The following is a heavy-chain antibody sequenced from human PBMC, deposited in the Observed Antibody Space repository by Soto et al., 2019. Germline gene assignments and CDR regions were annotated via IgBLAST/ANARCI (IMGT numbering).Heavy chain of an antibody. CDR1: GGSISNVNDC. V-gene: IGHV4-30-4*01. Sequence: SETLSLTCIVSGGSISNVNDCWSWIRQRPDKGMEWIGHIYSGGSIYNNPSLTSRVTISVDTSKNQFYLQLSSVNAEDTAVYYCARRTRYCISTSCYGAMDVWGQGTTVT. CDR2: IYSGGSI. J-gene: IGHJ6*02. CDR3: ARRTRYCISTSCYGAMDV. D-gene: IGHD2-2*01.